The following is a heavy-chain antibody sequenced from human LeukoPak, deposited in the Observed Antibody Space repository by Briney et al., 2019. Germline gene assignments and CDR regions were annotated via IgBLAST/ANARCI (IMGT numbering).Heavy chain of an antibody. D-gene: IGHD2-15*01. J-gene: IGHJ3*02. Sequence: SETLSLTCTVSGGSISSYYWSWIRQPPGKGLEWIGYIYYSGSTNYNPYLKSRVTISVDTSKNQFSLKLSSVTAADTAVYYCARGGYDAFDIWGQGTMVTVSS. V-gene: IGHV4-59*01. CDR3: ARGGYDAFDI. CDR1: GGSISSYY. CDR2: IYYSGST.